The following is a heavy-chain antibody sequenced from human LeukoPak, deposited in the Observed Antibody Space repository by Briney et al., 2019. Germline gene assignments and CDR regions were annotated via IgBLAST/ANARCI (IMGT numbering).Heavy chain of an antibody. D-gene: IGHD2-2*01. CDR3: AKGEYCSSTSCYPIPYWDY. Sequence: GGSLRLSCAASGFTFSSYDMHWVRQATGKGLEWVSAIGTAGDTYYPGSVKGRFTISRDNSKNTLYLQMNSLRAEDTAVYYCAKGEYCSSTSCYPIPYWDYWGQGTLVTVSS. CDR2: IGTAGDT. J-gene: IGHJ4*02. CDR1: GFTFSSYD. V-gene: IGHV3-13*01.